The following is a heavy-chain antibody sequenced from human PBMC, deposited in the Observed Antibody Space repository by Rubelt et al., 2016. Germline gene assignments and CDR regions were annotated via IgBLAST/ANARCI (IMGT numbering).Heavy chain of an antibody. Sequence: QVHLQQWGAGLLKPSETLSLTCAVYSGSFSGFYWSWIRQPPGKGLEWIGEINHSENTNYNPSLKSRVTISVDTSKTQFSLKLNSVTAADTAGYYCARVLDLDWFDPWGQGTLVTVSS. CDR2: INHSENT. V-gene: IGHV4-34*01. CDR1: SGSFSGFY. D-gene: IGHD3-9*01. J-gene: IGHJ5*02. CDR3: ARVLDLDWFDP.